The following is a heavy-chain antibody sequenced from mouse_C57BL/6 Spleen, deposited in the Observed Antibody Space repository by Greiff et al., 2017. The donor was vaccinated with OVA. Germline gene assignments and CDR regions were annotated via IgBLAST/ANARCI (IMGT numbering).Heavy chain of an antibody. V-gene: IGHV14-1*01. D-gene: IGHD1-1*01. Sequence: EVQLQQSGAELVRPGASVKLSCTASGFNIKDYYMHWVKQRPEQGLEWIGRIDPEDGDTEYAPKFQGKATMTADTSSNTAYLQLSSLTSEDTAVYYCTTSYYYARNWFAYWGQGTLVTVSA. CDR3: TTSYYYARNWFAY. J-gene: IGHJ3*01. CDR1: GFNIKDYY. CDR2: IDPEDGDT.